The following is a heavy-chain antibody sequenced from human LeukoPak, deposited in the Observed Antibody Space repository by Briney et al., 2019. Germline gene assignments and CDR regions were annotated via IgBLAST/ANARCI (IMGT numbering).Heavy chain of an antibody. V-gene: IGHV4-59*01. D-gene: IGHD3-10*01. CDR3: VRITKGTLDY. CDR1: GGSISPYY. CDR2: ISYSGDT. Sequence: SETLSLTCTVSGGSISPYYWGWIRQPPGKGLEWIGYISYSGDTNYTPSLKSRVTISVDTSKNQFSLKVSSVTAADTAVYYCVRITKGTLDYWGQGTLVTVSS. J-gene: IGHJ4*02.